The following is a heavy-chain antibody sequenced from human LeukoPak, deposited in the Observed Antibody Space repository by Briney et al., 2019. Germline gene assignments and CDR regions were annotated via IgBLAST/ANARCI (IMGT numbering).Heavy chain of an antibody. CDR2: ISAYNGNT. CDR3: ARDHTVAGTCNY. Sequence: ASVKVSCKASGYAFTSYGISWVRQAPGQGLEWMGWISAYNGNTNYAQKLQGRVTMTTDTSTSTAYMELRSLRSDDTAVYYCARDHTVAGTCNYWGQGTLVTVSS. D-gene: IGHD6-19*01. J-gene: IGHJ4*02. V-gene: IGHV1-18*01. CDR1: GYAFTSYG.